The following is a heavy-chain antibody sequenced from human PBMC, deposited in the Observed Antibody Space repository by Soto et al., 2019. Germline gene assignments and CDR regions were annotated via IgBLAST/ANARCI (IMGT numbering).Heavy chain of an antibody. J-gene: IGHJ4*02. CDR2: ISGSGGST. CDR1: GFTFSSYA. Sequence: GGSLRLSCAASGFTFSSYAMSWVRQAPGKGLEWVSAISGSGGSTYYADSVKGRFTISRDNSKNTLYLQMNSLRAEDTAVYYCANFWSGYYCTLEHWGQGTLVTVSS. D-gene: IGHD3-3*01. CDR3: ANFWSGYYCTLEH. V-gene: IGHV3-23*01.